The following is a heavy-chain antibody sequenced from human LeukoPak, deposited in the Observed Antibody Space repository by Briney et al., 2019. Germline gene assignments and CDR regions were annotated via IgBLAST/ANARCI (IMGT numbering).Heavy chain of an antibody. CDR3: AKDLTGRIAVAGRTGIDY. Sequence: GGSLRLSCAASGFTFSSYVMHWVRQAPGKGLEWVAFIRYDGSNKYYADSVKGRFTISRDNSKHTLYLQMNSLRAEDTAVYYCAKDLTGRIAVAGRTGIDYWGQGTLVTVSS. J-gene: IGHJ4*02. CDR2: IRYDGSNK. V-gene: IGHV3-30*02. D-gene: IGHD6-19*01. CDR1: GFTFSSYV.